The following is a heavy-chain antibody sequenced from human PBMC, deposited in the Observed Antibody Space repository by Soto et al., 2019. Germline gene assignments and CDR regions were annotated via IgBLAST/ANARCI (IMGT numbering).Heavy chain of an antibody. D-gene: IGHD3-3*01. J-gene: IGHJ6*02. Sequence: SVKVSCKASGGTFSSYAISWVRQAPGQGLEWMGGIIPIFGTANYAQKFQGRVTITADESTSTAYMELSSLRSEDTAVCYCASGPPPYDFWSGYYYYGMDVWGQGTTVTVS. CDR3: ASGPPPYDFWSGYYYYGMDV. CDR2: IIPIFGTA. V-gene: IGHV1-69*13. CDR1: GGTFSSYA.